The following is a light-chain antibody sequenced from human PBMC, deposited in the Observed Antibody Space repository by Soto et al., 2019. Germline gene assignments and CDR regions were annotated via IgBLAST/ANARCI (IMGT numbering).Light chain of an antibody. CDR2: INSDGSH. CDR1: SGHSTYA. CDR3: QSLGTGIQV. Sequence: QSVLTQSPSVSASLGASVKLTCTLSSGHSTYATAWHQQQPEKGPRFLMKINSDGSHSKGDGFFDRFSGSSSGAERHLTISSLQSEDEADYYCQSLGTGIQVFGGGTQLTVL. V-gene: IGLV4-69*01. J-gene: IGLJ3*02.